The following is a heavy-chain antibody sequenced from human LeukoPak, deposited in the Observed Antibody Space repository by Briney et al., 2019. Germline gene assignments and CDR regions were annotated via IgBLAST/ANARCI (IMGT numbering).Heavy chain of an antibody. J-gene: IGHJ4*02. Sequence: SETLSLTCTVSGGSISSYYWSWIRQPPGEGLEWIGYIYYSGSTNYNPSLKSRVTISVDTSKNQFSLKLSSVTAADTAVYYCAGAVGYSYGYDYFDYWGQGTLVTVSS. D-gene: IGHD5-18*01. CDR3: AGAVGYSYGYDYFDY. CDR1: GGSISSYY. V-gene: IGHV4-59*01. CDR2: IYYSGST.